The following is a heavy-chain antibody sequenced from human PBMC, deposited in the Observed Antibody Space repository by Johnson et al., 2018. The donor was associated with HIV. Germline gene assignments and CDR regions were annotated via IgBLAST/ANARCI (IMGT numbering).Heavy chain of an antibody. J-gene: IGHJ3*02. Sequence: QVQLVESGGGLVKPGGSLRLSCAASGFTFSNAWMSWVRQAPGKGLEWVAVISYDGNNTYYADSVKGRFIISRDNSKNTLFLQMNSLRAEDTAVYYCARGRYDSSGPGGAFDIWGQGTMVTVSS. D-gene: IGHD3-22*01. CDR3: ARGRYDSSGPGGAFDI. CDR2: ISYDGNNT. V-gene: IGHV3-30*03. CDR1: GFTFSNAW.